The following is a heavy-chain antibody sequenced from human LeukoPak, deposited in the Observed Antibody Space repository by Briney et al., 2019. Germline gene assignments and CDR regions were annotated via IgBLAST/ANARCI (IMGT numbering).Heavy chain of an antibody. CDR3: ALEIPSIAAYDAFDI. V-gene: IGHV4-34*01. CDR1: GGSFSGYY. J-gene: IGHJ3*02. Sequence: SETLSLTCAVYGGSFSGYYWSWIRQPPGKGLEWIGEINHSGSTNYNPSPKSRVTISVDTSKNQFSLKLSSVTAADTAVYYCALEIPSIAAYDAFDIWGQGTMVTVSS. D-gene: IGHD6-13*01. CDR2: INHSGST.